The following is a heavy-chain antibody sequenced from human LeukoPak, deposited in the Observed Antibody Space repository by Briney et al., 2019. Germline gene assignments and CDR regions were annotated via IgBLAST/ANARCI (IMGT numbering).Heavy chain of an antibody. V-gene: IGHV4-34*01. J-gene: IGHJ4*02. CDR1: GGSFSGYY. CDR2: INHSGST. CDR3: ARVASTYYYDSSGYFGY. D-gene: IGHD3-22*01. Sequence: SETLSLTCAVYGGSFSGYYWSWIRQAPGKGLEWIGEINHSGSTNYNPSLKSRVTISVDTSKNQFSLKLSSVTAADTAVYYCARVASTYYYDSSGYFGYWGQGTLVTVSS.